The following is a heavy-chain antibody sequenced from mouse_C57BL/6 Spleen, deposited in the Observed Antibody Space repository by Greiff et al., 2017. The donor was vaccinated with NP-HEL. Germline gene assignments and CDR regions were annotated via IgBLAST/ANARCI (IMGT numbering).Heavy chain of an antibody. V-gene: IGHV4-1*01. Sequence: EVKLMESGGGLVQPGGSLKLSCAASGIDFSRYWMSWVRRAPGKGLEWIGEINPASSSINYAPSLKEKFIISRDNAKNTPYLQMSKVRSEDTALYYWARRSSIYYAGAMDYWGQGTSVTVSS. CDR3: ARRSSIYYAGAMDY. CDR1: GIDFSRYW. J-gene: IGHJ4*01. CDR2: INPASSSI. D-gene: IGHD1-1*01.